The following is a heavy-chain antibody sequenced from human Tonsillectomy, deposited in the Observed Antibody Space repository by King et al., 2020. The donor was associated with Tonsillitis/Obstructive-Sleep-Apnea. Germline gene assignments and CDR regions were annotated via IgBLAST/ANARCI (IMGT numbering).Heavy chain of an antibody. Sequence: VQLVESGGGLVQPGGSLRLSCAASGFTFSSYAMSWVRQAPGKGLEWVSAISGSGGSTYYADSVKGRFTISRDNSKNTLYLQRNSLRAEDTAVYYCAKDRPIVVVPAAIRYYYYYMDVWGKGTPVTVSS. D-gene: IGHD2-2*02. CDR1: GFTFSSYA. CDR3: AKDRPIVVVPAAIRYYYYYMDV. V-gene: IGHV3-23*04. J-gene: IGHJ6*03. CDR2: ISGSGGST.